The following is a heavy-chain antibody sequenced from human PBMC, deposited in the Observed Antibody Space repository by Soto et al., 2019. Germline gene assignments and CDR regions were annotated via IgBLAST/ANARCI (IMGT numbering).Heavy chain of an antibody. CDR3: ARGLGCRNDTSGFGS. Sequence: SGPTLVNPTHTLTLTCTFSWVSLSTHGRCVTWIRQPPGKALEWLALIDWDDDKYYSMSLKTRLTISKDTSKNQVVLTMTNMERVGTATYYCARGLGCRNDTSGFGSWDQGTLITVCS. D-gene: IGHD3-22*01. J-gene: IGHJ4*02. CDR1: WVSLSTHGRC. CDR2: IDWDDDK. V-gene: IGHV2-70*01.